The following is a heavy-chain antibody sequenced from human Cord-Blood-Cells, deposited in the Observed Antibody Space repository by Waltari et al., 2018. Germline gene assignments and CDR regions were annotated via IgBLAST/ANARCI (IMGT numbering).Heavy chain of an antibody. D-gene: IGHD6-6*01. Sequence: EVQLVETGGGLIQPGGSLRLSCAASGFTVSSNYMSWVRQAPGKGREGVSVIYSGGSTYSADSVKGLFTISRDNSKNTLYLQMNSLRAEDTAVYYCARVALGNWGQGTLVTVSS. CDR3: ARVALGN. J-gene: IGHJ4*02. CDR1: GFTVSSNY. V-gene: IGHV3-53*02. CDR2: IYSGGST.